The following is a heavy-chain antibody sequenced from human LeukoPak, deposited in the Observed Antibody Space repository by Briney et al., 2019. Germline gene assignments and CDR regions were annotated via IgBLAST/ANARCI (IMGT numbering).Heavy chain of an antibody. D-gene: IGHD1-26*01. CDR2: IYGSGVSI. V-gene: IGHV3-23*01. CDR3: AKDLGWELPAEAY. J-gene: IGHJ4*02. Sequence: GGSLRLSCVASGFTFKNYVMNWVRQAPGTGLEWLATIYGSGVSISYADSVKGRFIISRDNSNNTLYLQMNSLRAEDTAMYFCAKDLGWELPAEAYWGQGILVTVSS. CDR1: GFTFKNYV.